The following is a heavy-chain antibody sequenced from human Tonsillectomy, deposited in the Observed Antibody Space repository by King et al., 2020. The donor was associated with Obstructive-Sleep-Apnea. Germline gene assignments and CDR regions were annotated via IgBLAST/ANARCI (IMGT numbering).Heavy chain of an antibody. D-gene: IGHD3-22*01. V-gene: IGHV4-31*03. CDR1: GGSISSGGYY. Sequence: PLQESGPGLVKPSQTLSLTCIVSGGSISSGGYYWSWIRQHPGKGLEWIGSIYYSGSTYYNPSLKSRPTISVDTSKNLFSLKLSSVTAADTAVYYCAREGGYAYAFDIWGQGTLVTVSS. CDR3: AREGGYAYAFDI. CDR2: IYYSGST. J-gene: IGHJ3*02.